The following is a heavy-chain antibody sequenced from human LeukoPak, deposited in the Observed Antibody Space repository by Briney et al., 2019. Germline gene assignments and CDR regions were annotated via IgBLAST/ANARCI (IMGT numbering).Heavy chain of an antibody. D-gene: IGHD6-19*01. Sequence: GGSLRLSCAVSGFSIGNYGMHWVRQAPDKGLEWVAMISHDGGARYYGDSVKGRLTISRDNSEDTLYLQMNSLRVEDTAVYYCARDWGSSGWYNWFDPWGQGTLVTVSS. CDR3: ARDWGSSGWYNWFDP. V-gene: IGHV3-30*03. CDR1: GFSIGNYG. J-gene: IGHJ5*02. CDR2: ISHDGGAR.